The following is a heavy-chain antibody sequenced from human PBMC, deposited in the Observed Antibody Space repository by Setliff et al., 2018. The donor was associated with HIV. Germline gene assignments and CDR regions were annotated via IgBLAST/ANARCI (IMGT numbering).Heavy chain of an antibody. CDR2: INHSGST. D-gene: IGHD1-26*01. CDR3: ARIGWKQGAVGAFSDY. J-gene: IGHJ4*02. CDR1: GGSISSSNW. V-gene: IGHV4-4*02. Sequence: KPSETLSLTCAVSGGSISSSNWWSWVRQPPGKGLEWIGEINHSGSTNYNPSLKSRVTISVDTSKNQFSLKLSSVTAADTAVYYCARIGWKQGAVGAFSDYWGQGAQVTVSS.